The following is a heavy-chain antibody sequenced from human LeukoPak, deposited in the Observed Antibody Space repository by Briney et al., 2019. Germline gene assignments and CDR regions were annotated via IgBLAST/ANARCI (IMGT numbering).Heavy chain of an antibody. CDR1: GFTFSSCA. CDR2: RSGTGEST. J-gene: IGHJ4*02. CDR3: ARDSDILTGYYSY. V-gene: IGHV3-23*01. Sequence: QPGGSLRLSCAASGFTFSSCAMSWVRQAPGKGLEWVSGRSGTGESTYIADSLKGRFTISRDNSRDTLYLQMNSLRAEDTAVYYCARDSDILTGYYSYWGQGTLVTVSS. D-gene: IGHD3-9*01.